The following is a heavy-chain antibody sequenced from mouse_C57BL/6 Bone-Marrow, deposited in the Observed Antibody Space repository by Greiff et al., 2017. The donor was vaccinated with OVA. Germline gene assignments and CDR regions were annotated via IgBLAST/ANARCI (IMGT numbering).Heavy chain of an antibody. J-gene: IGHJ1*03. Sequence: EVHLVESGGGLVQSGRSLRLSCATSGFTFSDFYMEWVRQAPGKGLEWIAASRNKANDYTTEYSASVKGRFIVSRDTSQSILYLQMNALRAEDTAIYYCARSYSNYGGPHWYFDVWGTGTTVTVSS. V-gene: IGHV7-1*01. D-gene: IGHD2-5*01. CDR3: ARSYSNYGGPHWYFDV. CDR1: GFTFSDFY. CDR2: SRNKANDYTT.